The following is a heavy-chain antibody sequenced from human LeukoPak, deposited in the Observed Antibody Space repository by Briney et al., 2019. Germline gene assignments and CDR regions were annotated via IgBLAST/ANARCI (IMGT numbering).Heavy chain of an antibody. CDR1: GGSIRSSIYY. CDR2: SYSSGST. CDR3: ARQGPMYYFDY. Sequence: KPSETLSLTCTASGGSIRSSIYYWGWIRQPPGKGLVWIGSSYSSGSTYYNPSLKSPVTISGDTSKNQFSLKLSSVAAADTAVYYCARQGPMYYFDYWGQGTLVTVSS. V-gene: IGHV4-39*01. J-gene: IGHJ4*02.